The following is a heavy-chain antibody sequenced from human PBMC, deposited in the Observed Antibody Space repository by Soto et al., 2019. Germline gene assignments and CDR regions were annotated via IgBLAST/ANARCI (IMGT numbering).Heavy chain of an antibody. V-gene: IGHV4-59*01. CDR3: ARVDSSGSYFDY. CDR1: GGSISSYY. CDR2: IYYTGST. J-gene: IGHJ4*02. Sequence: QVQLQESGPGLVKPSETLSLTCTVSGGSISSYYWSWIRQPPGKGLEWIAYIYYTGSTNYNPSLKSRVTFSADTSKNHFSLKLISLTAADPAMYYCARVDSSGSYFDYWGQGTLVTVSS. D-gene: IGHD3-22*01.